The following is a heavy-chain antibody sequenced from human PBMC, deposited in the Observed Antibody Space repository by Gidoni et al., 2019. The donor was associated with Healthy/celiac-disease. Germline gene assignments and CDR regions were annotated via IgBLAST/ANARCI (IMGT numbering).Heavy chain of an antibody. V-gene: IGHV3-23*01. CDR1: GFPFSSYA. CDR3: AKDPRFRGSGWYEESDY. Sequence: EVQLLASGGGLVQPGGSLRLSCSASGFPFSSYAMSWVRQDPGKGLEWVSDSSGRGGSKDYADAVKGRFTIARDNSKNTLYLQMNSLRAEDTAVYYCAKDPRFRGSGWYEESDYWGQGTLVTVSS. CDR2: SSGRGGSK. D-gene: IGHD6-19*01. J-gene: IGHJ4*02.